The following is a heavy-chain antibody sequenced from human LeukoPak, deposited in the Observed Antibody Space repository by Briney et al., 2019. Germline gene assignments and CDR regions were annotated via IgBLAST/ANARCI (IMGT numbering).Heavy chain of an antibody. V-gene: IGHV3-48*03. Sequence: GGSLRLSCAASGFTFSSYEMNWVRQAPGKGLEWVSYISSSGSTIYYADSVKGRFTISRDNAKNSLYLQMNSLRAEDTAVYYCARAVNYYDSSGYLYWGQGTLVTVSS. J-gene: IGHJ4*02. D-gene: IGHD3-22*01. CDR3: ARAVNYYDSSGYLY. CDR1: GFTFSSYE. CDR2: ISSSGSTI.